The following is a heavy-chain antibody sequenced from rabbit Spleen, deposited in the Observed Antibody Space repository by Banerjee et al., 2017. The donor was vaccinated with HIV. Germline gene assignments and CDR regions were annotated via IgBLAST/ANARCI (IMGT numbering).Heavy chain of an antibody. J-gene: IGHJ6*01. Sequence: QSLEESGGDLVKPGASLTLSCKASGFSISSSYWICWVRQAPGKGLEWIGIIDVGEVNIDYASWVNGRFTISSDNAQNTVDLQMSGLTAADTATYFCARAGYAGYGYANFRDYYGMDLWGQGTLVTVS. V-gene: IGHV1S40*01. D-gene: IGHD6-1*01. CDR1: GFSISSSYW. CDR3: ARAGYAGYGYANFRDYYGMDL. CDR2: IDVGEVNI.